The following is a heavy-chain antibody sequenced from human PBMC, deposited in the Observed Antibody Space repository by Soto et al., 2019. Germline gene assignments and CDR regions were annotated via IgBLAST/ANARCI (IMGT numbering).Heavy chain of an antibody. CDR3: SRHHDS. CDR1: GGSISSYY. Sequence: QVQLQESGPGLVKPSETLSLTCTVSGGSISSYYWSWIRQPPGKGLEWIGHFYYSGITNDNPSLKSRVTISVDTSKNQFSLKLSSVTAADTAVYYCSRHHDSWGQGTLVTVSP. J-gene: IGHJ4*02. V-gene: IGHV4-59*08. CDR2: FYYSGIT.